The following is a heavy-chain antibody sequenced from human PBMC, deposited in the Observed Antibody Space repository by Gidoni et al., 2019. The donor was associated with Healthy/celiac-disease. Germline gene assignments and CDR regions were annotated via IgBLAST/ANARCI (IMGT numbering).Heavy chain of an antibody. CDR1: GYTFTSYG. J-gene: IGHJ4*02. CDR3: ARARGQGFGYSSSWYVVDY. Sequence: QVQLVQSGAEVKKPGASVKVSCKASGYTFTSYGLSWLRQAPGQGLEWMGWISAYNGNTNYAQKLQGRVTMTTDTSTSTAYMELRSLRSDDTAVYYCARARGQGFGYSSSWYVVDYWGQGTLVTVSS. CDR2: ISAYNGNT. V-gene: IGHV1-18*01. D-gene: IGHD6-13*01.